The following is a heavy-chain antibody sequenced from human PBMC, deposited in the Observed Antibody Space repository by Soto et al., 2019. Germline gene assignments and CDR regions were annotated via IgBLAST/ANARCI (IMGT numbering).Heavy chain of an antibody. CDR1: GGSISSGGYY. V-gene: IGHV4-31*03. CDR3: ARGITLPTPLDY. CDR2: IYYSGST. Sequence: PSETLSLTCTVSGGSISSGGYYWSWIRQHPGKGLEWIGYIYYSGSTYYNPSLKSRVTISVDTSKNQFSLKLSSVTAADTAVYYCARGITLPTPLDYWGQGTLVTVSS. D-gene: IGHD1-20*01. J-gene: IGHJ4*02.